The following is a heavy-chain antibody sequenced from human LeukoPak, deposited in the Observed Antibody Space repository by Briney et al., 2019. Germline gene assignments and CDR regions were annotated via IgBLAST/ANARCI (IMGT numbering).Heavy chain of an antibody. CDR3: ARDSRLRFLEWLLPFDY. V-gene: IGHV1-18*01. CDR1: GYTFTSYG. J-gene: IGHJ4*02. Sequence: ASVKVSCKASGYTFTSYGISWVRQAPGQGLEWMGWISAYNGNTNYAQKLQGRVTMTTDTSTCTAYMELRSLRSDDTAVYYCARDSRLRFLEWLLPFDYWGQGTLVTVSS. CDR2: ISAYNGNT. D-gene: IGHD3-3*01.